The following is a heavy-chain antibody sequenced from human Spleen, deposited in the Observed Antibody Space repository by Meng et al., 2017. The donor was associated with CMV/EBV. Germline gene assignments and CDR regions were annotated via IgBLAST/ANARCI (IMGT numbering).Heavy chain of an antibody. D-gene: IGHD3-10*01. V-gene: IGHV3-21*04. J-gene: IGHJ6*02. CDR2: ISSSSSYI. Sequence: GESLKISCAASGFTFSSYSMNWVRQAPGKGLEWVSSISSSSSYIYYADSVKGRFTISRDNAKNSLYLQMNSLRAEDTAVYYCAKNAMVRGYGMDVWGQGTTVTVSS. CDR3: AKNAMVRGYGMDV. CDR1: GFTFSSYS.